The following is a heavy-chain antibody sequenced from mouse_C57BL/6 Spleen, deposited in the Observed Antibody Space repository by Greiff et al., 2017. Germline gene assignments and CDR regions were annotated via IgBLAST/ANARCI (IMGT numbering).Heavy chain of an antibody. Sequence: QVQLQQPGAELVKPGASVKLSCKASGYTFTSYWMHWVKQRPGQGLEWIGKIHPNSGSTNYNEKFKSKATLTVDKSSSTAYMQLSSLTSEDSAVYYGARWALYYDYDEWFAYWGQGTLVTVSA. J-gene: IGHJ3*01. CDR1: GYTFTSYW. CDR3: ARWALYYDYDEWFAY. V-gene: IGHV1-64*01. CDR2: IHPNSGST. D-gene: IGHD2-4*01.